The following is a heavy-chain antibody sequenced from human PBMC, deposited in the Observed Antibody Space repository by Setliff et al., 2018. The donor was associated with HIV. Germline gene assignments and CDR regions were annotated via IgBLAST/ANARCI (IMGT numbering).Heavy chain of an antibody. V-gene: IGHV1-69*13. CDR1: GVTFNYSF. CDR2: VVPTIHEA. CDR3: ARGADASGYFYREYFHH. D-gene: IGHD3-22*01. J-gene: IGHJ1*01. Sequence: GASVKVSCKASGVTFNYSFITWVRQAPGQGLEWMGGVVPTIHEATYAQKFQGRVTITADESATTVYMEMSGLTSEDTAIYYCARGADASGYFYREYFHHWGQGTLVTVSS.